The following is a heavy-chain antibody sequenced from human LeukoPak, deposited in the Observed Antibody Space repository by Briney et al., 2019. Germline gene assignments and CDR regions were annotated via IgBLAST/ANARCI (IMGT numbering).Heavy chain of an antibody. D-gene: IGHD2-15*01. J-gene: IGHJ4*02. CDR3: ARLGDCSGGSCYSPY. Sequence: PSETLSLTCAVYGGSFSGYYWSWIRQPPGKGLEWIGEINHSGSTNYNPSLKSRVTISVDTSKNQFSLKLSSVTAADTAVYYCARLGDCSGGSCYSPYWGQGTLVTVSS. CDR2: INHSGST. CDR1: GGSFSGYY. V-gene: IGHV4-34*01.